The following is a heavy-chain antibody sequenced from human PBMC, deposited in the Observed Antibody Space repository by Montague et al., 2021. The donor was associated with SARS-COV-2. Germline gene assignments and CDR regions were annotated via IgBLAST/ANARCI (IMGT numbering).Heavy chain of an antibody. CDR1: GGSISSSSHY. CDR2: IYYSGTT. CDR3: ARAQMAVTEYYPDY. J-gene: IGHJ4*02. V-gene: IGHV4-39*01. D-gene: IGHD2/OR15-2a*01. Sequence: SETLSLTCSVSGGSISSSSHYWAWIRQPPGRRLEWIGTIYYSGTTLYHPSLKSRITMSVDTSDNQFSLQLNSVSATDTAIYYYARAQMAVTEYYPDYWGQGILVTVSS.